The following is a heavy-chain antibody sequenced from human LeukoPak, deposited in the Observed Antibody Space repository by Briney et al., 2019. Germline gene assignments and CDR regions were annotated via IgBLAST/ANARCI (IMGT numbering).Heavy chain of an antibody. J-gene: IGHJ4*02. CDR3: AKLRVVVVTAILDY. Sequence: PGGSLRLSCAASGFTSSSYAMSWVRQAPGKGLEWVSGISGSGGSTYSADSVKGRFTISRDNSKNTLYLQMDSLRAEDTAVYYCAKLRVVVVTAILDYWGQGTLVTVSS. CDR1: GFTSSSYA. D-gene: IGHD2-21*02. V-gene: IGHV3-23*01. CDR2: ISGSGGST.